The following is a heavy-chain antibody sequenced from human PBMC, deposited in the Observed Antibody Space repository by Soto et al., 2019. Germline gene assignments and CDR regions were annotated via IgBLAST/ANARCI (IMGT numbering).Heavy chain of an antibody. CDR1: GFTFSSYD. V-gene: IGHV3-13*01. J-gene: IGHJ6*02. CDR2: IGTAGDT. Sequence: EVQLVESGGGLVQPGGSLRLSCAASGFTFSSYDMHWVRQATGKGLEWVSAIGTAGDTYYPGSVKGRFTISRENAKNSLYIQMNSLRAEDTAVYYCARGAYCTNGVCYYYGMDVWGQGTTVTVSS. CDR3: ARGAYCTNGVCYYYGMDV. D-gene: IGHD2-8*01.